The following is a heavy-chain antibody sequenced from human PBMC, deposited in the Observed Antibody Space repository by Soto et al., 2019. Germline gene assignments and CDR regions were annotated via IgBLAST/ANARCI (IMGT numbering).Heavy chain of an antibody. J-gene: IGHJ4*02. CDR1: GGSISSRAYY. CDR3: ARDSVVTATLDY. D-gene: IGHD2-21*02. V-gene: IGHV4-30-4*01. CDR2: IYYSGST. Sequence: SETLSLPCTVSGGSISSRAYYWSCIRQPPGKGLEWIGYIYYSGSTYYNPSLKSRVTISVDTSKNQFSLKLSSVTAADTAVYYCARDSVVTATLDYWGQGTPVTVSS.